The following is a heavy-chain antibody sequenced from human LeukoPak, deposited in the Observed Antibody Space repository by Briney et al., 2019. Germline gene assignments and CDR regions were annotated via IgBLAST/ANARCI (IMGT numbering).Heavy chain of an antibody. CDR1: GFTFSSYA. CDR2: ISGSGGST. V-gene: IGHV3-23*01. CDR3: AKDRALGGYDPYPPDY. Sequence: GGSLRLSCAASGFTFSSYAMSWVRQAPGKGLEWVSAISGSGGSTYYADSVKGRFTISRDNSKNTLYLQMNSLRAEDTAVYYCAKDRALGGYDPYPPDYWGQGTLVTVSS. D-gene: IGHD5-12*01. J-gene: IGHJ4*02.